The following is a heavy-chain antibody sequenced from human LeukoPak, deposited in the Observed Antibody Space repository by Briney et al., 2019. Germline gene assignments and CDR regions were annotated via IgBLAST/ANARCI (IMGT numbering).Heavy chain of an antibody. CDR2: LSHGGTRT. V-gene: IGHV3-23*01. J-gene: IGHJ5*02. CDR3: AKDIELFMS. D-gene: IGHD1-26*01. CDR1: GFTFRNFA. Sequence: GGSLRLSCAASGFTFRNFAMSWVRQAPGKGLEWVSGLSHGGTRTFYAASVKGRFTISREDSNSTLFLQMDNLRVEDTATYYCAKDIELFMSWGQGTLVIVSS.